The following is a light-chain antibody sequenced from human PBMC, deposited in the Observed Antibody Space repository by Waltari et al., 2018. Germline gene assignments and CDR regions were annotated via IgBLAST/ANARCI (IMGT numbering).Light chain of an antibody. V-gene: IGLV2-14*03. J-gene: IGLJ2*01. CDR2: DVS. CDR3: SSYTSSSTNVV. Sequence: QSALTQPASVSGSPGQSLTISCTGTSSDVGGYNYVPWYQQHPGKAPKLRIYDVSNRPSGVSNRFSGSKSGNTASLTISGLQAEDEADYYCSSYTSSSTNVVFGGGTKLTVL. CDR1: SSDVGGYNY.